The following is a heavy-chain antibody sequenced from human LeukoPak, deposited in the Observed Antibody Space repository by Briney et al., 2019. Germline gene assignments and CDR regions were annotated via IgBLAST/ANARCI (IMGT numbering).Heavy chain of an antibody. CDR1: GFVFSYHG. CDR2: IWSDGTNT. CDR3: ARDPARSFDI. V-gene: IGHV3-33*01. Sequence: GGSLRLSCAASGFVFSYHGMHWVRQAPGKGREWVAAIWSDGTNTNYADSVKGRFTFSRDISKNTLYLQLNSLRAEDTAVYYCARDPARSFDIWGQGTMVTVSS. D-gene: IGHD4-17*01. J-gene: IGHJ3*02.